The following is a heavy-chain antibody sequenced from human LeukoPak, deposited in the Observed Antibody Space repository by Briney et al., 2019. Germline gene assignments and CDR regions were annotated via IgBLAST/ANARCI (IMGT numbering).Heavy chain of an antibody. J-gene: IGHJ5*02. CDR1: GDSISSFF. CDR2: IHGSGST. V-gene: IGHV4-4*07. CDR3: AKWHIENLVRWFDP. D-gene: IGHD2-21*01. Sequence: TSETLSLTRTVSGDSISSFFWSWIRQPAGKGLEWIGRIHGSGSTNYNPSLRSRVTMSADTSKNQFSLKLNSVTAADTAVYYCAKWHIENLVRWFDPWGQGTLVTVSS.